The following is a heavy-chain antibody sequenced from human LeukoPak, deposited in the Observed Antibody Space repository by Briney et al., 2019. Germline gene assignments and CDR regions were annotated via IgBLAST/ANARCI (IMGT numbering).Heavy chain of an antibody. D-gene: IGHD2-2*01. J-gene: IGHJ4*02. Sequence: GGSLRLSCAASGFTFSSYSMNWVRQAPGKGLEWVSYISSSSSTICYADSVKGRFTISRDNAKNTLYLQMNSLRAEDTAVYYCAKDWGIVVVPAASFDYWGQGTLVTVSS. CDR3: AKDWGIVVVPAASFDY. V-gene: IGHV3-48*01. CDR1: GFTFSSYS. CDR2: ISSSSSTI.